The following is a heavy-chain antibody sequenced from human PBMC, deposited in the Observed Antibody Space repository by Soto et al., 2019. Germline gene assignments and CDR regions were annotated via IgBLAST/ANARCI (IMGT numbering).Heavy chain of an antibody. Sequence: PSETLSLTCAVSGDSISSSVWWTWVRQPPGKGLEWIGEVFHTGDTYFNPSLRSRVAMSVDKSTNEFSLKVTSVTAADTAIYYCARKAWVRFDYWGQGALVTVXS. D-gene: IGHD7-27*01. CDR1: GDSISSSVW. CDR2: VFHTGDT. V-gene: IGHV4-4*02. CDR3: ARKAWVRFDY. J-gene: IGHJ4*02.